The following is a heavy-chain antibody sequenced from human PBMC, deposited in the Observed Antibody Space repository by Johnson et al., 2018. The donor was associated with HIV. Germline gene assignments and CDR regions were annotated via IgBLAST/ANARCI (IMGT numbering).Heavy chain of an antibody. CDR3: TTGFAAFDI. V-gene: IGHV3-15*01. Sequence: VQLAESGGGLVKPGGSLRPSCVASRFTFSNAWMSWVRPAPVKGLERVGRFNSNTDGGTTDYAAPVKGRFTISRDDTKNTLYLQINSLKTEDTAVYYCTTGFAAFDIWGQGTMVTVSS. CDR1: RFTFSNAW. J-gene: IGHJ3*02. CDR2: FNSNTDGGTT.